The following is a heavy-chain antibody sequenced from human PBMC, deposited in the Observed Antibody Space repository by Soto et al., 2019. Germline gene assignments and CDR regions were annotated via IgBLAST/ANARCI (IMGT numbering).Heavy chain of an antibody. Sequence: QVHLVQSGAEVKKPGASVKVSCKGSGYAFTTYGVTWVRQAPGQGLEWMGWISAHNGNTNYAQKLQGRVTVSRDTSTSTAYMELRSLRSDDTAVYYCARGRYGDYWGQGALVTVSS. V-gene: IGHV1-18*01. CDR1: GYAFTTYG. J-gene: IGHJ4*02. D-gene: IGHD1-1*01. CDR2: ISAHNGNT. CDR3: ARGRYGDY.